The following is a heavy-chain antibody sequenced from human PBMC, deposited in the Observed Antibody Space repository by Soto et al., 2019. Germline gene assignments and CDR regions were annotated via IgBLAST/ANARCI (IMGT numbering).Heavy chain of an antibody. CDR2: IDPSDSYT. D-gene: IGHD3-9*01. J-gene: IGHJ6*02. Sequence: LGESLKISCKGSGYSFTSYWISWVRQMPGKGLEWMGRIDPSDSYTNYSPSFQGHVTISADKSISTAYLQWSSLKASDTAMYYCASNGPWLLSGMDVWGQGTTVTVSS. V-gene: IGHV5-10-1*01. CDR1: GYSFTSYW. CDR3: ASNGPWLLSGMDV.